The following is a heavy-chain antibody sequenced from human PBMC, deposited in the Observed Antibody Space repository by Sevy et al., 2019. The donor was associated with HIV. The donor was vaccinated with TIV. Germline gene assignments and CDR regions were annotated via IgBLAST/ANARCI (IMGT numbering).Heavy chain of an antibody. CDR1: GDSITSADYY. V-gene: IGHV4-31*03. Sequence: SETLSLTCTVSGDSITSADYYWTWIRQRPGKGLEWLGYISYSGSTFYKSSLRSRITISIDTSKNQFSLTLRSVTAADTAVYYCASGSDYNNFDYWGQGSLVTVSS. CDR3: ASGSDYNNFDY. J-gene: IGHJ4*02. D-gene: IGHD3-10*01. CDR2: ISYSGST.